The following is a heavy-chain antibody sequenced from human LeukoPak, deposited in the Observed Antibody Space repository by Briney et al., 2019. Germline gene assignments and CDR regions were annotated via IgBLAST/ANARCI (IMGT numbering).Heavy chain of an antibody. CDR3: ATPYYWPGQYYVDLDH. D-gene: IGHD4-17*01. V-gene: IGHV3-74*01. Sequence: GGSLRLSCAASGFTFSIYWMHWVRQAPGKGLVWVSRINSDGSSTSYADSVKGRFTISRDNARNTLYLQMNSLRAEDTAVYYCATPYYWPGQYYVDLDHWGQGTLVTVSS. CDR2: INSDGSST. J-gene: IGHJ4*01. CDR1: GFTFSIYW.